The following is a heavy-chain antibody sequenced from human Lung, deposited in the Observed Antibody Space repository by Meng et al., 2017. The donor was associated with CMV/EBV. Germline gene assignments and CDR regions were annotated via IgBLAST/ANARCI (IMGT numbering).Heavy chain of an antibody. J-gene: IGHJ3*01. CDR1: GYTLVEIS. D-gene: IGHD1-14*01. CDR2: YDPEHGVT. Sequence: AXVXVSXXVSGYTLVEISMHWVRQSPGKGLEWVGGYDPEHGVTLYAQKFQGRVTMTEDTSTDTAYMELSRLNSDDTALYYCARERGLGFRGTNDAFDFWGQGTXVTVSS. CDR3: ARERGLGFRGTNDAFDF. V-gene: IGHV1-24*01.